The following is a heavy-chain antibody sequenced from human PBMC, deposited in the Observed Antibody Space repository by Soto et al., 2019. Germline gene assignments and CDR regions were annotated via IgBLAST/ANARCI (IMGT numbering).Heavy chain of an antibody. CDR1: GFTFSSYA. CDR3: AKGMSSSWYLFRWFYP. Sequence: EVQLLESGGGLVQPGGSLRLSCAASGFTFSSYAMSWVRQAPGKGLEWVSAISGSGGSTYYADSVKGRFTISRDNSKNTLYLQMNSLRAEDTAVYYCAKGMSSSWYLFRWFYPWGQGTLITVSS. D-gene: IGHD6-13*01. CDR2: ISGSGGST. J-gene: IGHJ5*02. V-gene: IGHV3-23*01.